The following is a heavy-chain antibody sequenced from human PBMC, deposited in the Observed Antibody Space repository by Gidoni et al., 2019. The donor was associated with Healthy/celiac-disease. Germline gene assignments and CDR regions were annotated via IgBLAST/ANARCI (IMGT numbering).Heavy chain of an antibody. CDR2: INPSGGST. CDR1: GYTFTSYY. J-gene: IGHJ4*02. CDR3: ARVGTSFIAAAGSGYYFDY. Sequence: QVQLVQSGAEVKKPGASVKVSCKASGYTFTSYYMHWVRQAPGQGLEWMGIINPSGGSTSYAQKFQGRVTMTRDTSTSTVYMELSSLRSEDTAVYYCARVGTSFIAAAGSGYYFDYWGQGTLVTVSS. D-gene: IGHD6-13*01. V-gene: IGHV1-46*01.